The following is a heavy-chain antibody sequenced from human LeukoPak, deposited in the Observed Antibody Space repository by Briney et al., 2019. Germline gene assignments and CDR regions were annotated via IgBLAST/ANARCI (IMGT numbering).Heavy chain of an antibody. V-gene: IGHV3-23*01. Sequence: GGSLRLSCAASGFTFSNYAMSWVRQAPGKGLEWVSAISNNGGYTYYADSVQGRFTISRDNSKSTLCLQMDSLRAEDTAVYYCAKQLGYCSDGSCYFPYWGQGTLVTVSS. CDR3: AKQLGYCSDGSCYFPY. J-gene: IGHJ4*02. CDR2: ISNNGGYT. D-gene: IGHD2-15*01. CDR1: GFTFSNYA.